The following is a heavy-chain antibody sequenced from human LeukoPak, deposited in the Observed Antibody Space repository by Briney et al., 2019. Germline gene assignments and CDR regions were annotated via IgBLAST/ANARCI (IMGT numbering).Heavy chain of an antibody. CDR3: ASGRYYYHSRAYHGVAN. Sequence: SETLSLTCTVSGGSISSYYWSWIRQPPGKGLEWIGYIYYSGSTHYSPSLKSRVTISEDTSKNQFSLKLSSVTAAETAVYYCASGRYYYHSRAYHGVANWGQGTLVTVSS. D-gene: IGHD3-22*01. CDR2: IYYSGST. CDR1: GGSISSYY. J-gene: IGHJ4*02. V-gene: IGHV4-59*12.